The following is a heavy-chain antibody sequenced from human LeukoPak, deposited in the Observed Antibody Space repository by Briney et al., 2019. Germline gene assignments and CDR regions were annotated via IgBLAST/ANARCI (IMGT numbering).Heavy chain of an antibody. D-gene: IGHD4-23*01. Sequence: GGSLRLSCAASGFTFSSYAMSWVRQAPGKGLEWVSAISGSGGSTYYADSVKGRFTISRDNSKNTLYLQMNSLRAEDTAVYYGTNHQYDYGGNCYDAFDIWGQGTMVTVSS. CDR1: GFTFSSYA. CDR3: TNHQYDYGGNCYDAFDI. V-gene: IGHV3-23*01. CDR2: ISGSGGST. J-gene: IGHJ3*02.